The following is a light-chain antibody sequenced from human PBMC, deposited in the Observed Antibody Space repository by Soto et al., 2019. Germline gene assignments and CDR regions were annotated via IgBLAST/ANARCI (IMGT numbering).Light chain of an antibody. CDR2: GAS. Sequence: EIVLTQSPGTLSLSPGERATLSCRASQSVSSSYLAWYQQKPGQAPRLLIYGASSRATGIPDRFSGSGSGTDFTLTISRLEPEDFAVYYCPQYGSSPSFAGGTSVDIK. J-gene: IGKJ4*01. CDR1: QSVSSSY. V-gene: IGKV3-20*01. CDR3: PQYGSSPS.